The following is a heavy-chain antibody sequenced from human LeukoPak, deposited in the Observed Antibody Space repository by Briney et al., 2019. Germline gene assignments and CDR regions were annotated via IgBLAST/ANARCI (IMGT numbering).Heavy chain of an antibody. CDR3: AKDLYQLLYYFDY. CDR2: ISYDGSNK. D-gene: IGHD2-2*01. Sequence: GGSLRLSCAASGFTFSSYGMRWVRQAPGKGLEWVAVISYDGSNKYYADSVKGRFTISRDNSKNTLHLQMNSLRAEDTAVYYCAKDLYQLLYYFDYWGQGTLVTVSS. J-gene: IGHJ4*02. V-gene: IGHV3-30*18. CDR1: GFTFSSYG.